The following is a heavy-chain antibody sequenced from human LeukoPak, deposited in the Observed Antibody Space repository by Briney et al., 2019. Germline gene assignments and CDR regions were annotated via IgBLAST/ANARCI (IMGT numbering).Heavy chain of an antibody. J-gene: IGHJ2*01. Sequence: GGSLRLSCAASGFTFSSYAMHWVRQAPGKGLEYVSAISSNGGSTYYANSVKGRFTISRDNSKNTLYLQMGSLRAEDKAVYHCARDTGWAVADPYWYFDLWGRGTLVTVSS. CDR1: GFTFSSYA. V-gene: IGHV3-64*01. CDR2: ISSNGGST. D-gene: IGHD6-19*01. CDR3: ARDTGWAVADPYWYFDL.